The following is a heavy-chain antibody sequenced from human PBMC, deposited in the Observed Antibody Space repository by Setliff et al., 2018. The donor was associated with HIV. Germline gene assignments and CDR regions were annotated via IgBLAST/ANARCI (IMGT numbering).Heavy chain of an antibody. CDR3: AAVPWGHSSLIIDH. J-gene: IGHJ4*02. V-gene: IGHV3-48*03. D-gene: IGHD3-16*01. CDR1: GFTFSDIE. CDR2: ITSSGDAI. Sequence: PGGSLRLSCGASGFTFSDIEMNWVRQAPGKGLEWVSYITSSGDAIYYADSVKGRFTISRDNAKNSLYLQMHSLRVEDTAVYYCAAVPWGHSSLIIDHWGQGTPVTVSS.